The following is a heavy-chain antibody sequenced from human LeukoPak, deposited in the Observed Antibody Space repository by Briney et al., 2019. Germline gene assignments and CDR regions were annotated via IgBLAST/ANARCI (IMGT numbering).Heavy chain of an antibody. Sequence: GGSLRLSCAASGFSFSDYLMDWVRQTPGKRLEWVGRSRSKARRYSTEYAASVKGRFTISRDDLTNVLYLQMNSLKLEYAAVYYWGAGAGGSVLLDYWVQGSPVTVSS. CDR1: GFSFSDYL. J-gene: IGHJ4*02. CDR3: GAGAGGSVLLDY. V-gene: IGHV3-72*01. D-gene: IGHD5/OR15-5a*01. CDR2: SRSKARRYST.